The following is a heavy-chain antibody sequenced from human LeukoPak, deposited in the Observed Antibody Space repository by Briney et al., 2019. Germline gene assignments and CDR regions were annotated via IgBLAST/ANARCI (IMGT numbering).Heavy chain of an antibody. V-gene: IGHV3-43*02. CDR3: AKDMAGEYCSSTSCYEGPFDY. CDR2: ISGDGGST. D-gene: IGHD2-2*01. Sequence: GGSLRLSCAASGFTFDDYAMHWVRQAPGKGLEWVSLISGDGGSTCYADSVKGRFTISRDNSKNSLYLQMNSLRTEDTALYYCAKDMAGEYCSSTSCYEGPFDYWGQGTLVTVSS. CDR1: GFTFDDYA. J-gene: IGHJ4*02.